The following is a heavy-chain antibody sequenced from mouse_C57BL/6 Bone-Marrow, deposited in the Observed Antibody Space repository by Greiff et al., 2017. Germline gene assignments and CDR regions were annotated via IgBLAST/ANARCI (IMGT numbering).Heavy chain of an antibody. CDR1: GFSFNTYA. J-gene: IGHJ3*01. CDR2: IRSKSNNYAT. D-gene: IGHD2-4*01. CDR3: VGQGGYDYDGFAY. V-gene: IGHV10-1*01. Sequence: GGGLVQPKGSLKLSCAASGFSFNTYAMNWVRQAPGKGLEWVARIRSKSNNYATYYADSVKDRFTISRDDSESMLYLQMNNLKTEDTAMYYCVGQGGYDYDGFAYWGPGTLVTVSA.